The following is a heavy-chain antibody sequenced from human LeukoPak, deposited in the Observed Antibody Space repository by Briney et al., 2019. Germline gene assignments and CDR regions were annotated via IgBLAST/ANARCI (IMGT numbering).Heavy chain of an antibody. CDR3: ARSIGLTGGGVDV. CDR1: GFTFSDYN. V-gene: IGHV3-11*01. D-gene: IGHD3-9*01. J-gene: IGHJ6*02. CDR2: ITNGGSTI. Sequence: GGSLRLSCAASGFTFSDYNMNWVRQAPGKGLEWVSYITNGGSTIHHADSVKGRLTISRDNAKKTLYLQMNGLRAEDTAVYYCARSIGLTGGGVDVWGQGTTVTVSS.